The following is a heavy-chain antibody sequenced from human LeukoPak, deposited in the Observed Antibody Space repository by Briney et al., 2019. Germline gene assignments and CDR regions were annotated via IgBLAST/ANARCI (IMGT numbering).Heavy chain of an antibody. CDR2: ISSSGSTI. J-gene: IGHJ4*02. Sequence: GGSLRLSCAASGFSFSDYYMSWIRQAPGKGLEWVSYISSSGSTIYYADSVKGRFTISRDNAKNSLYPQMNSLRAEDTAVYYCARDPGYYGSGTYCTLDYWGQGTLVTVSS. CDR1: GFSFSDYY. CDR3: ARDPGYYGSGTYCTLDY. V-gene: IGHV3-11*01. D-gene: IGHD3-10*01.